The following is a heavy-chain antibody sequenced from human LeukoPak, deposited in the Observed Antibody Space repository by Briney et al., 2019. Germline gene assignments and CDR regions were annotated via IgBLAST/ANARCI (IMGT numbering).Heavy chain of an antibody. V-gene: IGHV1-69*06. J-gene: IGHJ5*02. CDR2: IIPIFGTA. Sequence: SVKVSCKASGGTFSSYAISWVRQAPGQGLEWMGGIIPIFGTANYAQKFQGRVTITADKSTGTAYMELSSLRSEDTAVYYCARDCSFGNWFDPWGRGTLVTVSS. CDR1: GGTFSSYA. CDR3: ARDCSFGNWFDP. D-gene: IGHD6-13*01.